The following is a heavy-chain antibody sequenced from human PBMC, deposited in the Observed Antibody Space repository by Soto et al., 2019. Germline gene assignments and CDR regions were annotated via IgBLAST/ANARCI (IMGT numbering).Heavy chain of an antibody. Sequence: PGGSLSLSCAASGFTFSSYWMSWVRQAPGKGLEWVANIKQDGSEKYYVDSVKGRFTISRDNAKNSLYLQMNSLRAEDTAVYYCERVNAFWSGYHSPGYYYGMDVWGQGTMVTVSS. D-gene: IGHD3-3*01. CDR3: ERVNAFWSGYHSPGYYYGMDV. CDR2: IKQDGSEK. J-gene: IGHJ6*02. V-gene: IGHV3-7*01. CDR1: GFTFSSYW.